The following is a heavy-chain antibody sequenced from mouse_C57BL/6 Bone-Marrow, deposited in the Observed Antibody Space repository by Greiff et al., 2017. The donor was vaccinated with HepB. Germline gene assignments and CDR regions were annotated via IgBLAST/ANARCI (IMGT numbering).Heavy chain of an antibody. CDR3: TRRGIYDYALYY. J-gene: IGHJ2*01. CDR2: IHPNSGST. V-gene: IGHV1-64*01. CDR1: GYTFTSYW. Sequence: VQLQQPGAELVKPGASVKLSCKASGYTFTSYWMHWVKQRPGQGLEWIGMIHPNSGSTNYNEKFKSKATLTVDKSSSTAYMQLSSLTSEDSAVYYCTRRGIYDYALYYWDQGTTLTVSS. D-gene: IGHD2-4*01.